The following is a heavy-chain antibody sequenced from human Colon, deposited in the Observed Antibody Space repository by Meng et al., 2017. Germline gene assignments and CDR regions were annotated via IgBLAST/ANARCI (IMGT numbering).Heavy chain of an antibody. J-gene: IGHJ5*02. CDR3: ARGLFSRLRSLWFDP. CDR1: GGSFSGYY. Sequence: QPQQWGAVPLEPSVPLSLTGAVYGGSFSGYYWSWIRQPPGKGLEWIGEINHSGTTNFNPSLESRVTISIDTSKNQISLNVTSLTAADTAVYYCARGLFSRLRSLWFDPWGQGTLVTVSS. V-gene: IGHV4-34*02. CDR2: INHSGTT. D-gene: IGHD2/OR15-2a*01.